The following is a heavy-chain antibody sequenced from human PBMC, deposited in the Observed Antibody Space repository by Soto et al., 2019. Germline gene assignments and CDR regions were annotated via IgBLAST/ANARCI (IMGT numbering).Heavy chain of an antibody. J-gene: IGHJ3*02. CDR3: ARGGGQGFGEGDI. CDR1: GGSISSSNW. D-gene: IGHD3-10*01. Sequence: QVQLQESGPGLVKPSGTLSLTCAVSGGSISSSNWWSWVRQPPGKGLEWIGEIYHSGSTNYNPSLKSRVPITVGKAKRQFSRMLSSGTAADTAVYYCARGGGQGFGEGDIWGQGTMVTVSS. V-gene: IGHV4-4*02. CDR2: IYHSGST.